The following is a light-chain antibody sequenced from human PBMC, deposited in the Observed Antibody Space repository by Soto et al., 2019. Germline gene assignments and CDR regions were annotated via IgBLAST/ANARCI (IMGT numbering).Light chain of an antibody. CDR2: EVS. J-gene: IGLJ1*01. CDR1: SSDVGGYNY. CDR3: SSYTSSSTPEV. Sequence: QSVLTQPASVSGSPGQSITISCTGTSSDVGGYNYVSWYQQHPGKAPKLMIYEVSNRPSGVSNRFSGSKSGNTASLTISGLQAEDQADYCCSSYTSSSTPEVFGTGTKVTVL. V-gene: IGLV2-14*01.